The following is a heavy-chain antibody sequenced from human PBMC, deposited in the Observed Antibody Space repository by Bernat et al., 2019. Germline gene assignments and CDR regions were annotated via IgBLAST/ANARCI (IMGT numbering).Heavy chain of an antibody. CDR1: GFTFDDYA. D-gene: IGHD6-19*01. V-gene: IGHV3-9*01. J-gene: IGHJ3*02. CDR3: AKVMGSGWAYDAFDI. Sequence: EVQLVESGGGLVQPGRSLRLSCAASGFTFDDYAMHWVRQAPGKGLEWVSGISWNSGSIGYADSVKGRFTISRDNAKNSLYLQMNSLRAEDTALYYCAKVMGSGWAYDAFDIWGQGTMVTVSS. CDR2: ISWNSGSI.